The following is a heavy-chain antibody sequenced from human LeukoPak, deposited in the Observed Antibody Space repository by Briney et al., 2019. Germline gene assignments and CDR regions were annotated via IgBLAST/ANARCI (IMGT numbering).Heavy chain of an antibody. CDR3: ARDAHLSRLLDY. J-gene: IGHJ4*02. CDR1: GFTFSSHW. Sequence: GGSLRLSCAASGFTFSSHWMYWVRQAPGRGLEWVSRMNTDGSVTSYADSVKGRFTISRDNAKNTLYLQMNSLRTEDTAVYFCARDAHLSRLLDYWGQGTLVTVFS. V-gene: IGHV3-74*01. CDR2: MNTDGSVT.